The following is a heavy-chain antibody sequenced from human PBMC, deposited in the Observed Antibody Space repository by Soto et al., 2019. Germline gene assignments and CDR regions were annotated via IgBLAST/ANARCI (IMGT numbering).Heavy chain of an antibody. J-gene: IGHJ4*02. D-gene: IGHD3-22*01. V-gene: IGHV1-69*13. CDR2: IIPIFGTA. CDR3: AIYDYYYDSSGYSY. Sequence: SVEVSCKASGGTFSSYAISWVRQAPGQGLEWMGGIIPIFGTANYAQKFQGRVTITADESTSTAYMELSSLRSEDTAVYYCAIYDYYYDSSGYSYWGQGTLVTVSS. CDR1: GGTFSSYA.